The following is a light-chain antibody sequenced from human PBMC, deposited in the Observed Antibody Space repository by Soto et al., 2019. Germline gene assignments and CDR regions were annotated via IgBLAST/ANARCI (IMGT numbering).Light chain of an antibody. V-gene: IGLV2-14*01. CDR3: SSYTSSSTLLYV. CDR2: DVS. J-gene: IGLJ1*01. CDR1: SSDVGGYNY. Sequence: QSVLTQPASVSGSPGQSITIFRTGTSSDVGGYNYVSWYQQHPGKAPKLMIYDVSNRPSGVSNRFSGSKSGNTASLTISGLQAEDEADYYCSSYTSSSTLLYVFGTGTKVTVL.